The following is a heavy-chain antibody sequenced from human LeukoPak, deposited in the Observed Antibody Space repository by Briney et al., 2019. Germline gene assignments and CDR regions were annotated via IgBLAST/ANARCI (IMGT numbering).Heavy chain of an antibody. J-gene: IGHJ3*01. CDR2: INPDGGNT. CDR1: GYTFTNSY. Sequence: ASVTVSCQASGYTFTNSYIHWVRQAPGQVLEWMGLINPDGGNTNYAQKFQGRVTLTRDTSTSTVDMELSSLRSEDTAIYYCARIRDRYNDAYDLWGQGTVVTVPS. CDR3: ARIRDRYNDAYDL. D-gene: IGHD5-24*01. V-gene: IGHV1-46*01.